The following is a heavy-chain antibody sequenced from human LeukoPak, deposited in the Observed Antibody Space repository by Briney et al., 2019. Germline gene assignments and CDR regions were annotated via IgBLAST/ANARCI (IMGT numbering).Heavy chain of an antibody. D-gene: IGHD2-15*01. CDR3: ASPGYCSGGSCYYYYYGMDV. V-gene: IGHV3-23*01. CDR1: GFAFSSYA. Sequence: GGSLRLSCAASGFAFSSYAMSWVRHAPGKGLEWVSVISGSGGSTYYADSVKGRFALSRDNSKNTLYLQMNSLRAEDTAVYYCASPGYCSGGSCYYYYYGMDVWGQGTTVTVSS. J-gene: IGHJ6*02. CDR2: ISGSGGST.